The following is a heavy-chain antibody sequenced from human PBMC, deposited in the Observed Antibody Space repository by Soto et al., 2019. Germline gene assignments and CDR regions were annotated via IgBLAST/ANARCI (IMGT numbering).Heavy chain of an antibody. CDR1: GDSINNYY. V-gene: IGHV4-59*01. CDR3: AKYRRTQAEGFTLDY. J-gene: IGHJ4*02. CDR2: IYYTGST. Sequence: SETLSLTCTVSGDSINNYYWSWIRQPPGKKLEWIGYIYYTGSTTYNPSLEGRVTMSVDTSKNQFSLKLNSVNAADTAVYYCAKYRRTQAEGFTLDYWGRGTLVTVS. D-gene: IGHD2-2*01.